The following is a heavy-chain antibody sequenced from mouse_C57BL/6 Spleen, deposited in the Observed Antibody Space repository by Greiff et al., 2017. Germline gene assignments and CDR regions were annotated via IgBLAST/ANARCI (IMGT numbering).Heavy chain of an antibody. D-gene: IGHD3-2*01. CDR1: GYSFTDYN. Sequence: EVQVVESGPELVKPGASVKISCKASGYSFTDYNMNWVKQRNGESLEGIGVINPNDGTTSYNQKFKGKATLTVDQSSSTAYMKLNSLTSEDSAVYYCAIHALDSSGPTLFDGWGQGTTLTVST. CDR3: AIHALDSSGPTLFDG. CDR2: INPNDGTT. V-gene: IGHV1-39*01. J-gene: IGHJ2*01.